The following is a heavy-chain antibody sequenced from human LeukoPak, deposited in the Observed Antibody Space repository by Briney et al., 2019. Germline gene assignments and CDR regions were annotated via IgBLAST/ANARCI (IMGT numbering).Heavy chain of an antibody. V-gene: IGHV4-59*01. CDR3: ARVSWFPGSSYYYMDV. Sequence: PSETLSLTCTVSGGSISSYYRSWIRQPPGKGLEWIGYIYYSGSTNYNPSLKGRVTISVDTSKTQFSRKLSSVTAADTAVYFCARVSWFPGSSYYYMDVWGKGTTVTVSS. D-gene: IGHD3-9*01. J-gene: IGHJ6*03. CDR2: IYYSGST. CDR1: GGSISSYY.